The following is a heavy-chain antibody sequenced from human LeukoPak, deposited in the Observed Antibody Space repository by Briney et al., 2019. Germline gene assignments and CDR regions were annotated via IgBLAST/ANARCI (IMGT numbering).Heavy chain of an antibody. CDR2: IYSGGST. V-gene: IGHV3-66*04. CDR3: ARRSYDGSSYHPGIDS. D-gene: IGHD3-22*01. Sequence: GGSLRLSCAASGFTISSNYMSWVRQAPGKGLEWVSVIYSGGSTYYADSVKGRFTISRDNSKNTLYLQMNSLRAEDTAVYYCARRSYDGSSYHPGIDSWGQGTLVTVSS. CDR1: GFTISSNY. J-gene: IGHJ4*02.